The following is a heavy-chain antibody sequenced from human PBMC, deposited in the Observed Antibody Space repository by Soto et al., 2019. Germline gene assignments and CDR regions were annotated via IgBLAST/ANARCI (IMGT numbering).Heavy chain of an antibody. J-gene: IGHJ4*02. D-gene: IGHD5-12*01. CDR1: GGSVSSGSYF. CDR3: AREGRVATFDY. V-gene: IGHV4-61*01. CDR2: IYNGGNT. Sequence: QVQLQESGPGLVKPSETLSLTCNVSGGSVSSGSYFWSWFRQPPGKGLEWIGYIYNGGNTKYNPSLKSRVTISADTSKNQFSLKLSSVTAADTAVYYCAREGRVATFDYWGQGSLVTVSS.